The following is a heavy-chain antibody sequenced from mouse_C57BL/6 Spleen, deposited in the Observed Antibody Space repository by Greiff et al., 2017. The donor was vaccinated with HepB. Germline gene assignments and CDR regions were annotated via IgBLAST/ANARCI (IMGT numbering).Heavy chain of an antibody. J-gene: IGHJ2*01. V-gene: IGHV1-50*01. CDR3: ARGYDYDGY. CDR2: IDPSDSYT. Sequence: QVQLQQPGAELVKPGASVKLSCKASGYTFTSYWMQWVKQRPGQGLEWIGEIDPSDSYTNYNQKFKGKATLTVDTSSSTAYMQLSSLTSEDSAVYYCARGYDYDGYWGQGTTLTVSS. CDR1: GYTFTSYW. D-gene: IGHD2-4*01.